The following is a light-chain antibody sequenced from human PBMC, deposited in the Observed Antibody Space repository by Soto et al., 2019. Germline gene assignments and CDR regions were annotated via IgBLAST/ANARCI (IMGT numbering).Light chain of an antibody. CDR2: EVS. CDR3: NSYTTRSTYV. CDR1: SSDVGSYNR. J-gene: IGLJ1*01. V-gene: IGLV2-14*01. Sequence: QSVLTQPASVSGSPGQSNTISCTGTSSDVGSYNRVSWYQQTPGTAPKLIIYEVSNRPSGVSIRFSGSKSGNTASLTISGLQAEDEADYFCNSYTTRSTYVFGTGTKLTVL.